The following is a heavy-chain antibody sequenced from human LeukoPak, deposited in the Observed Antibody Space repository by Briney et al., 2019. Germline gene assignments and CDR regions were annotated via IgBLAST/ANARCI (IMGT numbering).Heavy chain of an antibody. CDR1: GYTFTSYG. CDR3: ARADYDFWSGDGGFDP. Sequence: GASVKVSCKASGYTFTSYGISWVRQAPGQGLERMGWISAYNGNTNYAQKLQGRVTMTTDTSTSTAYMELRSLRSDDTAVYYCARADYDFWSGDGGFDPWGQGTLATVSS. V-gene: IGHV1-18*01. J-gene: IGHJ5*02. CDR2: ISAYNGNT. D-gene: IGHD3-3*01.